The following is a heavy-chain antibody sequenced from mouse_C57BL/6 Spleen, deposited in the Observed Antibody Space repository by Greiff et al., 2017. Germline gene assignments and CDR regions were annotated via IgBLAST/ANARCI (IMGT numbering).Heavy chain of an antibody. CDR1: GFTFSDYG. Sequence: EVKLMESGGGLVKPGGSLKLSCAASGFTFSDYGMHWVRQAPEKGLEWVAYISSGSSTIYYADTVKGRFTISRDNAKNTLFLQMTSLRSEDTAMYYCARNGGWLLPLDYWGQGTTLTVSS. CDR3: ARNGGWLLPLDY. J-gene: IGHJ2*01. V-gene: IGHV5-17*01. CDR2: ISSGSSTI. D-gene: IGHD2-3*01.